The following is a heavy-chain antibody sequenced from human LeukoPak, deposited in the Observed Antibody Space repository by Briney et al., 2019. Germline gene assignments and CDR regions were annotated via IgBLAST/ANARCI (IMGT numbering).Heavy chain of an antibody. CDR3: ARARYSYGSNFDY. D-gene: IGHD5-18*01. J-gene: IGHJ4*02. CDR2: IYYSGST. CDR1: GGSISSGVYY. Sequence: SQTLSLTCTVSGGSISSGVYYWSWIRQPPGKGLEWIGYIYYSGSTYYNPSLKSRVTISVDTSKNQFSLKLSSVTAADTAVYYCARARYSYGSNFDYWGQGTLVTVSS. V-gene: IGHV4-30-4*01.